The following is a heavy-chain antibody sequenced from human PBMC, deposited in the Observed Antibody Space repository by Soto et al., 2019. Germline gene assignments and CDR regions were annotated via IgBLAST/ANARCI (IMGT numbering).Heavy chain of an antibody. D-gene: IGHD3-10*01. J-gene: IGHJ4*02. V-gene: IGHV3-23*01. CDR1: GSTLSTYA. CDR2: ISGSRDRT. CDR3: AKRGWRQCHGEGSYFGS. Sequence: GWSLRLSCAAPGSTLSTYAMSWIRQAPGKRCDGVSDISGSRDRTNCADSVKDGFTISRDTSKNPLYLQMNSLRVEDTAVYYCAKRGWRQCHGEGSYFGSWGQGTLVTVSS.